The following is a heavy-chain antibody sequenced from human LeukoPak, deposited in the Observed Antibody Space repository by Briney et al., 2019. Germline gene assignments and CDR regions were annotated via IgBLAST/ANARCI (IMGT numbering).Heavy chain of an antibody. CDR2: IYYSGST. D-gene: IGHD2-2*01. CDR1: GGSISSYY. Sequence: PSETLSLTCTVSGGSISSYYWSWIRQPPGKGLEWIGYIYYSGSTNYNPSLKSRVTISVGTSKNQFSLKLSSVTAADTAVYYCARGGYCSSTSCLIHAFDIWGQGTMVTVSS. CDR3: ARGGYCSSTSCLIHAFDI. J-gene: IGHJ3*02. V-gene: IGHV4-59*01.